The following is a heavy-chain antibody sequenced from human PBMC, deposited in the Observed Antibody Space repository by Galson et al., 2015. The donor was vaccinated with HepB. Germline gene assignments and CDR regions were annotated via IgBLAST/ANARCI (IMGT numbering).Heavy chain of an antibody. Sequence: SLRLSCAASGFTFSSYAMHWVRQAPGKGLEWVAVISYDGSDKYYADSVKGRFTISRDNSKNTLYLQMNSLRAEDTAVYYCARGVGYYYMDVWGKGTTVTVSS. V-gene: IGHV3-30-3*01. CDR3: ARGVGYYYMDV. J-gene: IGHJ6*03. CDR2: ISYDGSDK. D-gene: IGHD2-15*01. CDR1: GFTFSSYA.